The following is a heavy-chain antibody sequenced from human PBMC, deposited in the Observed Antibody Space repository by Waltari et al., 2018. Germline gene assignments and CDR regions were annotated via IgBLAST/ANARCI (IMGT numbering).Heavy chain of an antibody. D-gene: IGHD3-10*01. V-gene: IGHV4-59*01. CDR1: GGSISSYY. J-gene: IGHJ4*02. CDR2: IYYSGST. CDR3: ARSYYYGSGSYYPDY. Sequence: QVQLQESGPGLVKPSETLSLTCTVSGGSISSYYWRWIRQPPGKGLEWIGYIYYSGSTNYNPSLKSRVTISVDTSKNQFSLKLSSVTAADTAVYYCARSYYYGSGSYYPDYWGQGTLVTVSS.